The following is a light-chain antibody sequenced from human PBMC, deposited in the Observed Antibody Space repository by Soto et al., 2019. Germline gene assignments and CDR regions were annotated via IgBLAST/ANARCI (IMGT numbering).Light chain of an antibody. J-gene: IGKJ4*01. CDR3: QQRSNWPPALT. CDR1: QSVSTY. CDR2: DAS. V-gene: IGKV3-11*01. Sequence: EIVLTQSPATLSLSPGERATLSCRASQSVSTYLAWYQQKPGQAPRLLIYDASKRATGIPARFSGSGSGTDFTLTISSLEPEDFAVYYCQQRSNWPPALTFGGGTKVEIK.